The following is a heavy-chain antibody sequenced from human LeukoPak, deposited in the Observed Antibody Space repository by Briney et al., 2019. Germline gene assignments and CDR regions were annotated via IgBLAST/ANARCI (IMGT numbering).Heavy chain of an antibody. J-gene: IGHJ4*02. Sequence: QSGGSLRLSCAASGFTFSSYWMSWVRQAPGKGLEWVANIKQDGSEKYYVDSVKGRFTIPRDNAKNSLYLQMNSLRAEDTAVYYCARTYSSGWYPKGAGYWGQGTLVTVSS. CDR2: IKQDGSEK. CDR1: GFTFSSYW. D-gene: IGHD6-19*01. V-gene: IGHV3-7*03. CDR3: ARTYSSGWYPKGAGY.